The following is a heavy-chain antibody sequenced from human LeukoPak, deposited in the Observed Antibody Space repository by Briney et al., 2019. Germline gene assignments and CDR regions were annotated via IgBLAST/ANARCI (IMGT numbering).Heavy chain of an antibody. J-gene: IGHJ4*02. Sequence: GGSLRLSCAASGFTFDDYAMHWVRHAPGKGLEWVSGISWNSGSIGYADSVKGRFTISRDNAKNSLYLQMNSLRAEDTALYYCAKAYYYYDSSGHYYFDYWGQGTLVTVSS. D-gene: IGHD3-22*01. CDR3: AKAYYYYDSSGHYYFDY. CDR1: GFTFDDYA. CDR2: ISWNSGSI. V-gene: IGHV3-9*01.